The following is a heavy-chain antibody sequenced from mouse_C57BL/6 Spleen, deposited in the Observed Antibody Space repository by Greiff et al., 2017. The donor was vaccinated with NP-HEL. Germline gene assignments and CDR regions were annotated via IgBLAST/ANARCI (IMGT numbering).Heavy chain of an antibody. J-gene: IGHJ2*01. CDR3: ARAYYDYDVSFFDY. D-gene: IGHD2-4*01. Sequence: VQLQQPGAELVRPGSSVKLSCKASGYTFTSYWMHWVKQRPIQGLEWIGNIDPSDSETHYNQKFKDKATLTVDKSSSTAYMQLSSLTSEDSAVYYCARAYYDYDVSFFDYWGQGTTLTVSS. V-gene: IGHV1-52*01. CDR1: GYTFTSYW. CDR2: IDPSDSET.